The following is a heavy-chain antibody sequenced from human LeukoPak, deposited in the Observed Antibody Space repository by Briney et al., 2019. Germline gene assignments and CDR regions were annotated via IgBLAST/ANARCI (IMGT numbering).Heavy chain of an antibody. CDR2: IKQDGSEK. CDR3: AKDSRSGWSPPTPLRETYFDY. J-gene: IGHJ4*02. CDR1: GFTFSSYW. D-gene: IGHD6-19*01. Sequence: GGSLRLSCAASGFTFSSYWMSWVRQAPGKGLEWVANIKQDGSEKYYVDSVKGRFTISRDNAKNSLFLQMNSLRAEDTAVYYCAKDSRSGWSPPTPLRETYFDYWGQGTLVTVSS. V-gene: IGHV3-7*01.